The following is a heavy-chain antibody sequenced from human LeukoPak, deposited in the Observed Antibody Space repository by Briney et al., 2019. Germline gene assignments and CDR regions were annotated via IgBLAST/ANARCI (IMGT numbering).Heavy chain of an antibody. Sequence: ASVKVSCKASGYTITSYYMHWVRQAPAQGLEWMGIINPSGGSASYAQKFQGRVTLTRDTSTSTVYMELSSLRSEDTAVYYCARDIGFGELYYYYGMAVWGQGTTVTVYS. CDR1: GYTITSYY. J-gene: IGHJ6*02. D-gene: IGHD3-10*01. CDR3: ARDIGFGELYYYYGMAV. CDR2: INPSGGSA. V-gene: IGHV1-46*01.